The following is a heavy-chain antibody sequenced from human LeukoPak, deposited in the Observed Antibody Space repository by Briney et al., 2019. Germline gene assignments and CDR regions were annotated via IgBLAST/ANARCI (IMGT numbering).Heavy chain of an antibody. CDR3: ARDRSGSYYSPNF. CDR1: GYTFTSYG. CDR2: ISAYTGST. V-gene: IGHV1-18*01. J-gene: IGHJ4*02. D-gene: IGHD1-26*01. Sequence: ASVKVSCKAFGYTFTSYGISWVRLAPGQGLEWMGWISAYTGSTEYAQNFKGRVSLTTDTPTNTASMELRGLRSDDTAVYYCARDRSGSYYSPNFWGQGTLVTVSS.